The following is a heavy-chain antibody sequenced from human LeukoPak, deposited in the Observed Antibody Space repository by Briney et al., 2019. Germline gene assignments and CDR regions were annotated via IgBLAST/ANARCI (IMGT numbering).Heavy chain of an antibody. CDR3: AKSRGYYYEKSGPADY. CDR1: GSTFSSYW. Sequence: GGSLRLSCAASGSTFSSYWMSWVRQAPGKGLEWVAVIWYDGSIKYYGDSVKGRFTISRDNSKNTLYLQMNSLSAEDTAVYYCAKSRGYYYEKSGPADYWGQGTLVTVSS. D-gene: IGHD3-22*01. V-gene: IGHV3-33*06. J-gene: IGHJ4*02. CDR2: IWYDGSIK.